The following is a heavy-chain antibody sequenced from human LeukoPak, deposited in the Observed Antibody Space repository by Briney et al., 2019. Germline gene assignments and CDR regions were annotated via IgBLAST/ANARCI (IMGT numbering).Heavy chain of an antibody. V-gene: IGHV1-2*02. CDR1: GYTFTGYY. D-gene: IGHD1-1*01. CDR3: ARSRDTNSYPPYYYYYMDV. J-gene: IGHJ6*03. CDR2: INPNIGGT. Sequence: ASVTVSCKTSGYTFTGYYIHWVRQSPGQGLEWMGWINPNIGGTDYSQKFQGRVTMTRDTSINTAYMELSRLRSDDTAVYYCARSRDTNSYPPYYYYYMDVWGKGTTVTVSS.